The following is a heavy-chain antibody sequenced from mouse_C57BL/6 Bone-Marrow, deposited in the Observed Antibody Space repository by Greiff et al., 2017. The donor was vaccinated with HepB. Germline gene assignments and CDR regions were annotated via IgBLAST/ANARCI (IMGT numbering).Heavy chain of an antibody. CDR1: GFTFSSYG. Sequence: EVMLVESGGDLVKPGGSLKLSCAASGFTFSSYGMSWVRQTPDKRLEWVATISSGGSYTYYPDSVKGRFTISRDNAKNTLYLQMSSLKSEDTAMCYCARQGGGNAMDYWGQGTSVTVSS. CDR3: ARQGGGNAMDY. V-gene: IGHV5-6*01. J-gene: IGHJ4*01. CDR2: ISSGGSYT.